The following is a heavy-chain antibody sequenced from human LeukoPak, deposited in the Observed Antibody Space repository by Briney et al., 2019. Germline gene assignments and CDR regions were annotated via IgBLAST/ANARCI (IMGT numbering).Heavy chain of an antibody. J-gene: IGHJ4*02. CDR3: AKRGVVIRVILVGFHKEAYYFDS. V-gene: IGHV3-23*01. Sequence: GGSLRLPCAVSGITLSNYGMSWVRQAPGKGLEWVAGISGSGGSTNYADSVKGRFTISRDNPKNTLYLQMNSLRDEDTAVYFCAKRGVVIRVILVGFHKEAYYFDSWGQGALVTVSS. D-gene: IGHD3-10*01. CDR2: ISGSGGST. CDR1: GITLSNYG.